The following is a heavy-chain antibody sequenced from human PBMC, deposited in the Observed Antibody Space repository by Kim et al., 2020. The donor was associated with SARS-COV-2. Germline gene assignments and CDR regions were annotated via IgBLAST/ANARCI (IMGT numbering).Heavy chain of an antibody. CDR1: GYSFTSYW. V-gene: IGHV5-10-1*01. J-gene: IGHJ4*02. CDR3: AVRGVGVAGFGY. Sequence: GESLKISCKGSGYSFTSYWISWVRQMPGKGLEWMGRIDPSDSYSNYSPSFQGHVTISTDKSITTAYLQWSSLKASDTAMYFCAVRGVGVAGFGYWGQGTLVTVSS. CDR2: IDPSDSYS. D-gene: IGHD2-15*01.